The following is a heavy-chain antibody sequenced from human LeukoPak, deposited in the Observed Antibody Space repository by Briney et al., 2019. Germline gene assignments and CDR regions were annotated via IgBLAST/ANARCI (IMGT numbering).Heavy chain of an antibody. CDR2: INHSGST. D-gene: IGHD3-22*01. CDR3: ARVGRYYDSSGPYDAFDI. Sequence: SETLSLTCAVYGGSFSGYYWSWIRQPPGKGLEWIGEINHSGSTNYNPSLQSRVTISVDTSKNQFSLKLSSVTAADTAVYYCARVGRYYDSSGPYDAFDIWGQGTMVTVSS. V-gene: IGHV4-34*01. CDR1: GGSFSGYY. J-gene: IGHJ3*02.